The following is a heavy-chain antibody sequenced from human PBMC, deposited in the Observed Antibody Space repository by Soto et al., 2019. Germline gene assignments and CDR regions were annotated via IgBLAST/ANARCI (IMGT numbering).Heavy chain of an antibody. CDR2: IYYSGST. J-gene: IGHJ3*02. D-gene: IGHD1-26*01. CDR1: GASISSSSYY. Sequence: QLQLQESGPGLVKPSETLSLTCTVSGASISSSSYYWGWIRQPPGKGLEWIGTIYYSGSTYYNPSLKSRVTISVDTSKNQFSLKLSSVTAADTAVYYCARQGSGSYNAFDIWGQGTVVTVSS. CDR3: ARQGSGSYNAFDI. V-gene: IGHV4-39*01.